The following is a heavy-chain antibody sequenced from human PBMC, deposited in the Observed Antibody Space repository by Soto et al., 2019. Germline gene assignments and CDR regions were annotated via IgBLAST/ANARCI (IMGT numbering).Heavy chain of an antibody. J-gene: IGHJ6*02. Sequence: SETLSLTCAVYGGSFSGYYWSWIRQPPGKGLEWIGEINHSGSTNYNPSLKSRVTISVDTSKNRFSLKLSSVTAADTAVYYCASRSGSYYRYYYYGMDVWGQGTTVTVSS. D-gene: IGHD3-10*01. CDR3: ASRSGSYYRYYYYGMDV. V-gene: IGHV4-34*01. CDR1: GGSFSGYY. CDR2: INHSGST.